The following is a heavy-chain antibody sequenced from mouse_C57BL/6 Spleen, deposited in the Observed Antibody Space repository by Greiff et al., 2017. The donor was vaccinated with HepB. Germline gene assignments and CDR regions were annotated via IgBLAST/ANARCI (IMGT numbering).Heavy chain of an antibody. CDR1: GYTFTEYT. V-gene: IGHV1-62-2*01. D-gene: IGHD2-1*01. CDR3: ARNEVYYGNYRGDYYAMDY. Sequence: QVQLQQSGAELVKPGASVKLSCKASGYTFTEYTIHWVKQRSGQGLEWLGWFYPGSGRIKYNEKIKDKATLTADKSSSTVYMELSRVTSEDSAVYFCARNEVYYGNYRGDYYAMDYWGQGTSVTVSS. CDR2: FYPGSGRI. J-gene: IGHJ4*01.